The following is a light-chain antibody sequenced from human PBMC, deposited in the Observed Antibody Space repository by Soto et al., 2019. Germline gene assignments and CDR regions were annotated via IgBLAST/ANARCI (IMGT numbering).Light chain of an antibody. V-gene: IGLV2-14*01. CDR3: QSYDSSLSGSLYV. CDR2: EVS. J-gene: IGLJ1*01. Sequence: QSALTQPASVSGSPGQSITISCTGTSSDVGGYNYVSWYQQHPGKAPKLMIYEVSNRPSGVPDRFSGSKSGTSASLAITGLQAEDEADYYCQSYDSSLSGSLYVFGTGTKLTVL. CDR1: SSDVGGYNY.